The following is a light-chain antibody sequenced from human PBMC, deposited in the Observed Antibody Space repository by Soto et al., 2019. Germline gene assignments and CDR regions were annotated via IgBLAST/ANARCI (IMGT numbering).Light chain of an antibody. CDR3: QQCDISPYT. V-gene: IGKV3-20*01. Sequence: EIVVTQSPGTLSLSPGERATLSCRASQSVSRLAWYQQKPGQAPRLLISGASSRATGIPDRFSGSGSGTDFTLTISRLEPEDFALYYCQQCDISPYTFGQETNLEIK. CDR2: GAS. CDR1: QSVSR. J-gene: IGKJ2*01.